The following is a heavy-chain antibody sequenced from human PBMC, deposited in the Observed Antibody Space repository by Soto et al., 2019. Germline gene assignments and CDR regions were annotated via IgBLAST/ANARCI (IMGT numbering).Heavy chain of an antibody. CDR3: ARERGEYDSGWYIDR. Sequence: GGSLRLSCAASGFTFNNYALTWVRQAPGQGLEWVAYISSRSSLILYADSVRGRFVISRDNALNSLYLQMNSPRDEDTAIYYCARERGEYDSGWYIDRWGQGTPVTVSS. CDR1: GFTFNNYA. V-gene: IGHV3-21*06. D-gene: IGHD6-19*01. J-gene: IGHJ5*02. CDR2: ISSRSSLI.